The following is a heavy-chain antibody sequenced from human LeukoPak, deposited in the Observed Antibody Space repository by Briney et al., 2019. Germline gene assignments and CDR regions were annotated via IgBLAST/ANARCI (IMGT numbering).Heavy chain of an antibody. CDR1: GFSLSTRGVG. Sequence: ESGPTLVQPPPTLTLTCTFSGFSLSTRGVGVGWIRQPPGKALEWLSLIYWDDDKLYSPSLKSRLTITKDTSKNQVVLTMTNMDPVDTATYYCAHRRLSAAADDYWGQGTLVTVSS. V-gene: IGHV2-5*02. CDR3: AHRRLSAAADDY. CDR2: IYWDDDK. J-gene: IGHJ4*02. D-gene: IGHD6-13*01.